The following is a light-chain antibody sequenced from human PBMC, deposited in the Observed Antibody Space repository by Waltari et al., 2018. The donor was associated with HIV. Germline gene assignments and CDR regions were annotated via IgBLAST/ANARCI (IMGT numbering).Light chain of an antibody. Sequence: DIQMTQSPSTVSASVGDRVTITCRASQSISNWLAWYQHTPGKAPKLLIYEASILESGVPSRFTGSGFGAEFTLTITSLQPEDFATYFCQQSYSVPRIFGLGTKVE. J-gene: IGKJ1*01. V-gene: IGKV1-5*03. CDR3: QQSYSVPRI. CDR2: EAS. CDR1: QSISNW.